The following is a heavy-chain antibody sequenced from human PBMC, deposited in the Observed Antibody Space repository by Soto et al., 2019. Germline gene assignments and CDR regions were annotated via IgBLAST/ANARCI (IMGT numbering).Heavy chain of an antibody. J-gene: IGHJ4*02. D-gene: IGHD2-15*01. V-gene: IGHV1-2*04. CDR3: AIIGGYCSGGSCYSDY. CDR1: GYTFTGYY. CDR2: INPNSGGT. Sequence: QVQLVQSGAEVKKPGASVKVSCKASGYTFTGYYMHWVRQAPGQGLEWMGWINPNSGGTNYAQKFQGWVTMTRDTSISTAYMELSRLRSDDTAVYYCAIIGGYCSGGSCYSDYWGQGTLVTVSS.